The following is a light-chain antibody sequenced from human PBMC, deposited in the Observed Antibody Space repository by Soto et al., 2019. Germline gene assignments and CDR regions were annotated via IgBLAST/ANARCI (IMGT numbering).Light chain of an antibody. Sequence: ENLLTQSPVTLSLSPGDSATLSCRATHSVTSTYLAWYQQKPGQAPRLLIYGSTRATGIPDSFSGSSSGADCTLTIARLEPQDFAVYFCQQFSPSPLLCTCDQGTKLEIK. CDR1: HSVTSTY. CDR3: QQFSPSPLLCT. V-gene: IGKV3-20*01. CDR2: GS. J-gene: IGKJ2*02.